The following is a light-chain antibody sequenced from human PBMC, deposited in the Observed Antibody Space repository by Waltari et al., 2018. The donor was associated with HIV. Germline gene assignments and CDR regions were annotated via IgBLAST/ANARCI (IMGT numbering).Light chain of an antibody. CDR3: AAWDDSLNGWV. V-gene: IGLV1-44*01. Sequence: QSVLTQPPSASGTPGQRVTTSCSGSSSNIGSNTVNWFQQFPGTAPKLLMYSDSPRPSGVPDRFSGSKSGTSASLAISGLQSDDEADYYCAAWDDSLNGWVFGGGTKLTVL. J-gene: IGLJ3*02. CDR2: SDS. CDR1: SSNIGSNT.